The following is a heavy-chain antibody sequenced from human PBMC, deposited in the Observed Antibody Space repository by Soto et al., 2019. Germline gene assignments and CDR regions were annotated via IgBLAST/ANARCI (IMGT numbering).Heavy chain of an antibody. CDR1: GFTFSSYA. CDR3: AREDSFEDRFDP. D-gene: IGHD2-21*01. J-gene: IGHJ5*02. Sequence: QVQLVESGGGVVQPGRSLRLSCAASGFTFSSYAMHWVRQAPGKGLEWVAVISYDGSNKYYADSVKGRFTISRDNSKNTLYLQMNSLRAEDMAVYYCAREDSFEDRFDPWGQGTLVTVSS. CDR2: ISYDGSNK. V-gene: IGHV3-30-3*01.